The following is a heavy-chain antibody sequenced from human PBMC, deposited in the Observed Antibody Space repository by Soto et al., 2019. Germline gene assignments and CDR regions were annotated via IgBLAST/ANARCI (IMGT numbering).Heavy chain of an antibody. CDR1: GYSFTNYY. D-gene: IGHD1-26*01. Sequence: GQSLKISCKGSGYSFTNYYINWVRQVPGKGLEWMGKIDPSDSYPSYSPSFQGHVTISVDESTNTAYLQWSSLKASDTAMYYCARQSPYTRSYYVLFDHWGQGTKVTVSS. J-gene: IGHJ4*02. CDR2: IDPSDSYP. CDR3: ARQSPYTRSYYVLFDH. V-gene: IGHV5-10-1*01.